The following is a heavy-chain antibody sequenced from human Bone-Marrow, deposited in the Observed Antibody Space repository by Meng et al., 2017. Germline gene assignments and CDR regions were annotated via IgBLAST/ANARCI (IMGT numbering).Heavy chain of an antibody. CDR3: ARAYRYGSGSYYAYFDY. CDR1: GFTFDDYA. CDR2: INWNGGST. V-gene: IGHV3-20*04. J-gene: IGHJ4*02. Sequence: GESLKISCAASGFTFDDYAMHWVRQAPGKGLEWVSGINWNGGSTGYADSVKGRFTISRDNAKNSLYLQMNSLRAEDTALYYCARAYRYGSGSYYAYFDYWGQGTLVTVSS. D-gene: IGHD3-10*01.